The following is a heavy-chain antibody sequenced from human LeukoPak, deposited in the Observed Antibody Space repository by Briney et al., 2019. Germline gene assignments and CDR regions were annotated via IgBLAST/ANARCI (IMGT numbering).Heavy chain of an antibody. J-gene: IGHJ4*02. CDR2: ISAGGGSA. V-gene: IGHV3-23*01. CDR3: ARRDISGWFSLDS. Sequence: GGCLRLSCVASGFTFSSYPMSWVRQAPGKGLEWVSSISAGGGSAYYADSVKGRFTISRDNSKNTLHLQMDSLRAEDTALYYCARRDISGWFSLDSWGQGTLVTVSS. D-gene: IGHD6-19*01. CDR1: GFTFSSYP.